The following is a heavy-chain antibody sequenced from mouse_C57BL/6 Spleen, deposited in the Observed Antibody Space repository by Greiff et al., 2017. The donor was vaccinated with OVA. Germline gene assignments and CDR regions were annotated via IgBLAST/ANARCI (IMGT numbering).Heavy chain of an antibody. D-gene: IGHD2-1*01. V-gene: IGHV1-26*01. CDR1: GYTFTDYY. Sequence: EVQLQQSGPELVKPGASVKISCKASGYTFTDYYMNWVKQSHGKSLEWIGDINPNNGGTSYNQKFKGKATLTVDKSSSTAYMELRSLTSEDSAVYYCARGGNYPLYYAMDYWGQGTSVTVSS. J-gene: IGHJ4*01. CDR2: INPNNGGT. CDR3: ARGGNYPLYYAMDY.